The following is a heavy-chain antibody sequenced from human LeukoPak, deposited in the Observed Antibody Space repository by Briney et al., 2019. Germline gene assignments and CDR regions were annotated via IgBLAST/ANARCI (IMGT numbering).Heavy chain of an antibody. CDR2: ISYDGSNK. J-gene: IGHJ4*02. D-gene: IGHD4-17*01. Sequence: PGGSLRLSCAASGFTVSSIYMSWVRQAPGKGLEWVAVISYDGSNKYYADSVKGRFTISRDNSKNTLYLQMNSLRAEDTAVYYCARSLTTATTCYFDYWGQGTLVTVSS. V-gene: IGHV3-30-3*01. CDR1: GFTVSSIY. CDR3: ARSLTTATTCYFDY.